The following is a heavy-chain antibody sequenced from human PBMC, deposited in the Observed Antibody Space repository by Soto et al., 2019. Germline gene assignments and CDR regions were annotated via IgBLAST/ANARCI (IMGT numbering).Heavy chain of an antibody. J-gene: IGHJ4*02. CDR2: IYYSGST. CDR3: ARHTPAISISDH. Sequence: QLQLQESGPGLVKPSETLSLTCTVSGGSISSSSYYWGWLRQPPGKGLEWIGSIYYSGSTYYNPALKSRVPISVDTSKNQFSLKLSSVTAADTAVYYCARHTPAISISDHWGQGTLVTVSS. D-gene: IGHD2-15*01. V-gene: IGHV4-39*01. CDR1: GGSISSSSYY.